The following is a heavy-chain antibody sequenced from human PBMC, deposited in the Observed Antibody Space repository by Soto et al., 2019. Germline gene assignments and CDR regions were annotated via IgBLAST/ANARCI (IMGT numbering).Heavy chain of an antibody. CDR2: ISGSGGST. D-gene: IGHD3-3*01. Sequence: GWSLRLSCAGSGFTFGDSYMSWVRQAPGKGLEWVSAISGSGGSTYYADSVKGRFTISRDNSKNTLYLQMNSLRAEDTAVYYCAKHFDFWSGYYPYGMDVWGQGTTVTVSS. J-gene: IGHJ6*02. V-gene: IGHV3-23*01. CDR1: GFTFGDSY. CDR3: AKHFDFWSGYYPYGMDV.